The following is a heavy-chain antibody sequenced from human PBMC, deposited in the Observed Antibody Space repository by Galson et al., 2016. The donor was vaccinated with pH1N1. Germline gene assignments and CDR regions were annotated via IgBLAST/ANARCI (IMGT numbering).Heavy chain of an antibody. CDR1: GYRFTSYW. Sequence: QSGAEVKKPGESLKISCKASGYRFTSYWIAWVRQVPGKGLEWVGVVNPGGSTIRYGPPFQGQVPISSDKSINTAYLQWISLKASDTATYYCARQYDFGDYRGNAFDIWGQGTMVIVSS. CDR2: VNPGGSTI. D-gene: IGHD4-17*01. CDR3: ARQYDFGDYRGNAFDI. J-gene: IGHJ3*02. V-gene: IGHV5-51*03.